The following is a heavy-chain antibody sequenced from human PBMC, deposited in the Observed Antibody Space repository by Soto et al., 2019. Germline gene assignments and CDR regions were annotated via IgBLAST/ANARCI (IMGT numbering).Heavy chain of an antibody. CDR2: IWYDGSNK. Sequence: PGGSLRLSCAASGFTFSSYGMHWVRQAPGKGLEWVAVIWYDGSNKYYADSVKGRFTISRDNSKNTLYLQMNSLRAEDTAVYYCARDCPWWALEDYYYYYGMDVWGQGTTVTVSS. J-gene: IGHJ6*02. D-gene: IGHD2-8*02. CDR3: ARDCPWWALEDYYYYYGMDV. V-gene: IGHV3-33*01. CDR1: GFTFSSYG.